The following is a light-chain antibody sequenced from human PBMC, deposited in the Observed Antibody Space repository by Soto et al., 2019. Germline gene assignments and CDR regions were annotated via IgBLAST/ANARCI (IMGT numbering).Light chain of an antibody. CDR3: SSYTSSSTPYV. Sequence: QSALTQPASVSGSPGQSITISCTGTSSDVGGYDYVSWYQQHPGKAPKLMIYDVTNRPSGASNRFSGSKSGNTASLTISGLQADDEADYYCSSYTSSSTPYVFGTGIKVTVL. V-gene: IGLV2-14*01. J-gene: IGLJ1*01. CDR2: DVT. CDR1: SSDVGGYDY.